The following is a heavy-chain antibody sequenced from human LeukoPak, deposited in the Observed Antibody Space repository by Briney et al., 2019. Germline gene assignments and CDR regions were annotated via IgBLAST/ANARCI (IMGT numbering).Heavy chain of an antibody. J-gene: IGHJ2*01. V-gene: IGHV1-69*05. CDR3: ARDLPKMTDWYFDL. D-gene: IGHD2-21*02. CDR2: IIPIFGTA. Sequence: ASVKVSCKASGGTFSSYAISWVRQAPGQGLEWMGRIIPIFGTANYAQKFQGRVTITTDESTSTAYMELSSLRSEDTAVYYCARDLPKMTDWYFDLRGRGTLVTVSS. CDR1: GGTFSSYA.